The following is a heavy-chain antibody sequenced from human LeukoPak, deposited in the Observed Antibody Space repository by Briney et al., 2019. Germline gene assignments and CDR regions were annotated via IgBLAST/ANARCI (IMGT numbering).Heavy chain of an antibody. CDR2: IKQDGSEK. Sequence: GGSLRLSCAASGFTFSNYWMSWVRQAPVKGREWVANIKQDGSEKYYVDSVKGRFTISRDNAKSSLYLQMNSLGAEDTAVYSCARALIVVGSYFDYWGQGTLVTVSS. CDR3: ARALIVVGSYFDY. J-gene: IGHJ4*02. CDR1: GFTFSNYW. D-gene: IGHD2-15*01. V-gene: IGHV3-7*01.